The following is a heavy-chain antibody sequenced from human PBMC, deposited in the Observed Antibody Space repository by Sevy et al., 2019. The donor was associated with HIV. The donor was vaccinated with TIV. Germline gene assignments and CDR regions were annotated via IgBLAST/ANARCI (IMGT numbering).Heavy chain of an antibody. D-gene: IGHD2-8*01. CDR1: GFTFSSYD. Sequence: GGSLRLSCTASGFTFSSYDMNWVRQAPGKGLEWDSKISSSGSSIYYADSVKRRFTISRDNAKNSLNLQMNSLRAEDTAVYYCTRNGGAFDNGFDPWGQGTLVTVSS. CDR3: TRNGGAFDNGFDP. CDR2: ISSSGSSI. V-gene: IGHV3-48*03. J-gene: IGHJ5*02.